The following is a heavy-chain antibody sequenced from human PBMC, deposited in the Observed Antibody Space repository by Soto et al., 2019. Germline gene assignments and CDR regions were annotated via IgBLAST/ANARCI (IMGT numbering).Heavy chain of an antibody. CDR1: GYSFTSYW. J-gene: IGHJ6*02. Sequence: PGESLKISCKGSGYSFTSYWIGWVRQMPGKGLEWMGIIYPGDSDTRYSPSFQGQVTISADKSISTAYLQWSSLKASDTAMYYCARLRRPDFFWSGYYRITYYGTDVWGQGTTVTVSS. CDR2: IYPGDSDT. CDR3: ARLRRPDFFWSGYYRITYYGTDV. V-gene: IGHV5-51*01. D-gene: IGHD3-3*01.